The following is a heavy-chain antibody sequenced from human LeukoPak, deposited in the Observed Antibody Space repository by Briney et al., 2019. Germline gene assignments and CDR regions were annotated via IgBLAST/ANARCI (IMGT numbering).Heavy chain of an antibody. D-gene: IGHD1-1*01. J-gene: IGHJ4*02. CDR3: ARKALIGSGTLFDF. CDR2: INPHSGGT. V-gene: IGHV1-2*02. Sequence: ASVKVSCKASGYTFTDYYMHWVRQAPGQGLEWMGWINPHSGGTNYAQKFQGRVTMTTDTSISTAYMDVSYLRFDDTAVYYCARKALIGSGTLFDFWGQGILDTVSS. CDR1: GYTFTDYY.